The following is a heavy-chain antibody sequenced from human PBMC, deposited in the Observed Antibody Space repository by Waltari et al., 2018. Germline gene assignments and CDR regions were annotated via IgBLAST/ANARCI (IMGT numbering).Heavy chain of an antibody. J-gene: IGHJ4*02. CDR1: GMSKLTFKRAY. Sequence: VQLVESGGGLVQPGGSLRLSCVGSGMSKLTFKRAYMSWVRRAPTRGLEWVGRIKTDSEGAATEFAAPVKGRFSISRDDSKKTLYLQLSSLEKDDTAVYYCVTDRGDFDYWGQGTLVTVSS. CDR2: IKTDSEGAAT. V-gene: IGHV3-15*01. CDR3: VTDRGDFDY. D-gene: IGHD3-10*01.